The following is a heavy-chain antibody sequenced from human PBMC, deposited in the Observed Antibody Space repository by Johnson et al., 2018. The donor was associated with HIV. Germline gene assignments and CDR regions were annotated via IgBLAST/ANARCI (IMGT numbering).Heavy chain of an antibody. V-gene: IGHV3-66*02. D-gene: IGHD3-10*01. CDR1: GFTVSANY. CDR2: IYSGGST. CDR3: ARDKGRGAFDI. J-gene: IGHJ3*02. Sequence: VQLVESGGGVVQPGRSLRLSCAASGFTVSANYMSWVRQAPGKGLEWVSVIYSGGSTYYADSVKGRFTISRDNSKNTLYLQMNSLRAEDTAVYYCARDKGRGAFDIWGQGTMVTVSS.